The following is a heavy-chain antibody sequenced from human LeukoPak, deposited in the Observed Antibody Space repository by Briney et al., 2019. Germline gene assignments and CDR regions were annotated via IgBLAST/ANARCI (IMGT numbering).Heavy chain of an antibody. CDR1: GYSISSGYQ. D-gene: IGHD2-2*01. V-gene: IGHV4-38-2*02. CDR2: IYRSGSA. J-gene: IGHJ5*02. Sequence: NSSETLSLTCGVSGYSISSGYQWAWIRQSPGKGLDWIGSIYRSGSAHYNPSLKSRVAISVETSKNQFSLNMYSVTAADTAVYYCARDPRWLTPDCTSTSCYENYFDPWGQGTLVTVSS. CDR3: ARDPRWLTPDCTSTSCYENYFDP.